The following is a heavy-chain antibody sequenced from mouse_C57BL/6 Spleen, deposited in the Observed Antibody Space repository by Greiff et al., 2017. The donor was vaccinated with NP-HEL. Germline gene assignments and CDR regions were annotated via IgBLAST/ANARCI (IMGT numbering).Heavy chain of an antibody. CDR1: GYTFTSYW. CDR2: IHPNSGST. CDR3: ARAYYGSCYEFDY. V-gene: IGHV1-64*01. Sequence: QVQLQQPGAELVNPGASVKLSCKASGYTFTSYWMHWVKQRPGQGLEWIGMIHPNSGSTNYNEKFKSKATLTVDKSSSTAYMQLSSLTSEDSAVYYCARAYYGSCYEFDYWGQGTTLTVSS. D-gene: IGHD1-1*01. J-gene: IGHJ2*01.